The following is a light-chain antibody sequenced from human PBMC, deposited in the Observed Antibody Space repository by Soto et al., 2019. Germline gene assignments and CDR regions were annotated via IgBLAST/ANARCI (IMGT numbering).Light chain of an antibody. CDR3: SLYTSENTYV. Sequence: QSGLTQPPSVSGSPEQSVTISCTGTSTDFVSYSRVSWYQQPPGTAPKLIIYEASNRPSGVPDRFSGSKSGNTASLTISGLQAADEADYYCSLYTSENTYVFGTGTKVTVL. CDR2: EAS. CDR1: STDFVSYSR. V-gene: IGLV2-18*01. J-gene: IGLJ1*01.